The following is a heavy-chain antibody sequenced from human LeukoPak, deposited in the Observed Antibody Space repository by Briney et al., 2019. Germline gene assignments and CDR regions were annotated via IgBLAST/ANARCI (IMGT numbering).Heavy chain of an antibody. J-gene: IGHJ3*02. CDR1: GFTVSSNY. CDR2: IYSGGST. CDR3: AKDPFSQNGIFDALDT. V-gene: IGHV3-53*01. D-gene: IGHD1-1*01. Sequence: GGSLRLSCAASGFTVSSNYMSWVRQAPGKGLEWVSVIYSGGSTYYADSVKGRFTISRDNSKNTLYLQMNSLRAEDTAVYYCAKDPFSQNGIFDALDTWGQGTMVTVYS.